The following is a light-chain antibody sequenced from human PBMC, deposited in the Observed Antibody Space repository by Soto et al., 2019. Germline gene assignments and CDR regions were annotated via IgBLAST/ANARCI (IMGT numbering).Light chain of an antibody. Sequence: QSVLTQPPSVSAAPGQKVTISCSGSNSNIGINSVSWYQHLPGTAPKLLIFDDNKRPSGIPDRFSASKSGTSATLGITGLQTGDEADYYCGTWDSSLSAEVFGGGTQLTVL. V-gene: IGLV1-51*01. J-gene: IGLJ2*01. CDR2: DDN. CDR1: NSNIGINS. CDR3: GTWDSSLSAEV.